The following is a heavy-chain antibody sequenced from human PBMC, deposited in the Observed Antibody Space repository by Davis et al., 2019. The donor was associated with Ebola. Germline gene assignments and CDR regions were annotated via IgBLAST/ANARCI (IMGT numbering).Heavy chain of an antibody. J-gene: IGHJ4*02. Sequence: PGGSLRLSCAASGFTFDDYAMHWVRQAPGKGLEWVSGISWNSGSIGYADSVKGRVTISRDNAKNSLYLQMNSLRAEDTAMYYCAKEEPAGYSSSWSPYYFDYWGQGTLVTVSS. D-gene: IGHD6-13*01. CDR2: ISWNSGSI. CDR1: GFTFDDYA. CDR3: AKEEPAGYSSSWSPYYFDY. V-gene: IGHV3-9*01.